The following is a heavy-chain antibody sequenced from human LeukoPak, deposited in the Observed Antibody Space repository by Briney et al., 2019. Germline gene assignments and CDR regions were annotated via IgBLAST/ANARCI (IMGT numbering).Heavy chain of an antibody. V-gene: IGHV4-39*01. Sequence: PSETLSLTCTVSGGSISSSSYYWGWIRQPPGKGLEWIGSIHYSGYTYYNPSLKSRVTISVDTSKNQFSLKLSSVTAAGTAVYYCATHYYDSSGYYPWYFDYWGQGTLVTVSS. D-gene: IGHD3-22*01. J-gene: IGHJ4*02. CDR1: GGSISSSSYY. CDR3: ATHYYDSSGYYPWYFDY. CDR2: IHYSGYT.